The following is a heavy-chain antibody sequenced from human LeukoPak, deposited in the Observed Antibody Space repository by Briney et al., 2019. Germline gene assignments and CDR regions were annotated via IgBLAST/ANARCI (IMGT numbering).Heavy chain of an antibody. Sequence: SVKVSCKASGGTFSSYAISWVRQAPGQGLEWMGRIIPILGIANYAQKFQGRVTITADKSTSTAYMELSSLRSEDTAVYYCAVPTYYYDSSGYYSGAEYFQHWGQGTLVTVSS. CDR2: IIPILGIA. CDR3: AVPTYYYDSSGYYSGAEYFQH. D-gene: IGHD3-22*01. V-gene: IGHV1-69*04. CDR1: GGTFSSYA. J-gene: IGHJ1*01.